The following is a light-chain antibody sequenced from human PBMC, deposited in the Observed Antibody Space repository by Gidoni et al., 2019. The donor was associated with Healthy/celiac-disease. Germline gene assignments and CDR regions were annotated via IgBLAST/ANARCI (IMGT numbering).Light chain of an antibody. Sequence: DIQMTQSPSTLSASVGDRVTITCRASQRISSWLAWYQQKPGKAPKLLIYTASSLESGVPSRFSGSGSGTEFTLTISSLQPDDFAAYYCQQYNSYSYTFGQGTKLEIK. V-gene: IGKV1-5*03. CDR1: QRISSW. CDR2: TAS. J-gene: IGKJ2*01. CDR3: QQYNSYSYT.